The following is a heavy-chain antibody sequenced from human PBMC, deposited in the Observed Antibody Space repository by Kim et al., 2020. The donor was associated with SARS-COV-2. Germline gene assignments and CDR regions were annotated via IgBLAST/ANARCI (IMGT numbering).Heavy chain of an antibody. D-gene: IGHD3-22*01. V-gene: IGHV1-24*01. CDR2: FDPEDGET. J-gene: IGHJ4*02. CDR1: GYTLTELS. Sequence: ASVKVSCKVSGYTLTELSMHWVRQAPGKGLEWMGGFDPEDGETIYAQKFQGRVTMTEDTSTDTAYMELSSLRSEDTAVYYCATDLYYYDSSVNDYWGQGTLVTVSS. CDR3: ATDLYYYDSSVNDY.